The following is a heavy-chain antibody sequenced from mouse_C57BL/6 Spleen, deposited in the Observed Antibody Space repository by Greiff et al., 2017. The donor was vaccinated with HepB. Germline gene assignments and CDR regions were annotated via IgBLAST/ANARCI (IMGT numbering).Heavy chain of an antibody. D-gene: IGHD2-4*01. CDR2: IDPANGNT. CDR1: GFNIKNTY. V-gene: IGHV14-3*01. CDR3: ATHYDYDPSWFAY. Sequence: EVQLQQSVAELVRPGASVKLSCTASGFNIKNTYMHWVKQRPEQGLEWIGRIDPANGNTKYAPKFQGKATITADTSSNTAYLQLSSLPSADTAIYYCATHYDYDPSWFAYWGQGTLVTVSA. J-gene: IGHJ3*01.